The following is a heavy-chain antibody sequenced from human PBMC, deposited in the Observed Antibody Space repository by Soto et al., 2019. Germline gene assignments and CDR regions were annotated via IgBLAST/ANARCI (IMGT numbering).Heavy chain of an antibody. V-gene: IGHV4-59*01. Sequence: PSETLSLTCSVSGGCISSYYWSWLRQPPGKGLEWIGYIYYSGSTNYNPSLKSRVTVSIDTSKKQFSLKLSSVTAADTAVYYCARGASIVATPHYFDYWGQGTLVTVSS. CDR3: ARGASIVATPHYFDY. CDR2: IYYSGST. J-gene: IGHJ4*02. D-gene: IGHD2-15*01. CDR1: GGCISSYY.